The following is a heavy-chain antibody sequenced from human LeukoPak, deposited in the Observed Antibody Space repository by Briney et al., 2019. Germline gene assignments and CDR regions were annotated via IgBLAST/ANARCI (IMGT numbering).Heavy chain of an antibody. V-gene: IGHV3-15*01. Sequence: GGSLRLSCAASGFTFSNAWMSWVRQAPGKGLEWVGRIKSKTDGGTTDYAAPVKGRFTISRDDSKNTLYLQMNSLKTEDTAVYYCTSDVLRFLEWLYPLDYWGQGTLVTVSS. CDR1: GFTFSNAW. CDR3: TSDVLRFLEWLYPLDY. CDR2: IKSKTDGGTT. J-gene: IGHJ4*02. D-gene: IGHD3-3*01.